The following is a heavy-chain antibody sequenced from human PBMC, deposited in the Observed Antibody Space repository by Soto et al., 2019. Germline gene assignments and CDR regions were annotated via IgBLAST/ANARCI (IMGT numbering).Heavy chain of an antibody. D-gene: IGHD3-10*02. CDR2: LIHGGST. CDR3: ARSPLSYDYVRQTWREVGDSFDV. CDR1: NSSLGAFH. Sequence: QVHLEQWGAGLLKPSETLSLTCAIDNSSLGAFHWTWIRQPPGKGLEWIGELIHGGSTNYNPSLKSRVTFSLDTSKSQFSLHVMSVTAADTAVYYCARSPLSYDYVRQTWREVGDSFDVWGRGTSVTVSS. V-gene: IGHV4-34*02. J-gene: IGHJ3*01.